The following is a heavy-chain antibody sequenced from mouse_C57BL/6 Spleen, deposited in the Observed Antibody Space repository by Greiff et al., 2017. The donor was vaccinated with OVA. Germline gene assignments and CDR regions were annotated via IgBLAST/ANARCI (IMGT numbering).Heavy chain of an antibody. CDR3: VRMVTTLYYAMDY. V-gene: IGHV2-9-1*01. CDR2: IWTGGGT. D-gene: IGHD2-2*01. Sequence: VQLKESGPGLVAPSQSLSITCTVSGFSLTSYAISWVRQPPGKGLEWLGVIWTGGGTNYNSALKSSLSISKDNSKSQVFLKMNSLQTDETARYYCVRMVTTLYYAMDYWGQGTSVTVSS. J-gene: IGHJ4*01. CDR1: GFSLTSYA.